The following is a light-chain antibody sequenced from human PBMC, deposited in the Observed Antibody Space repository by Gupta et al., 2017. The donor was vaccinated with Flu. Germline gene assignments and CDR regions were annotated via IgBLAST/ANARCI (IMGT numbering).Light chain of an antibody. Sequence: QSALTQPPSASGSPGQSVTISCTGTSSDVGGYNYVSWYQQHPGKAPKLLIFEVYKRPSGVPDRFSASMSGNTASPTVSGLQAEDEAVYHCSSYAGSNNLLFGGGTKLTVL. V-gene: IGLV2-8*01. J-gene: IGLJ2*01. CDR3: SSYAGSNNLL. CDR2: EVY. CDR1: SSDVGGYNY.